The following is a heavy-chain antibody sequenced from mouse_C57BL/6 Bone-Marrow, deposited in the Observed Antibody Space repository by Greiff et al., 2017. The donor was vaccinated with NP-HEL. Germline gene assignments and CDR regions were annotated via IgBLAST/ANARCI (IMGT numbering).Heavy chain of an antibody. D-gene: IGHD2-1*01. J-gene: IGHJ2*01. V-gene: IGHV1-81*01. Sequence: VKLMESGAELARPGASVKLSCKASGYTFTSYGISWVKQRTGQGLEWIGEIYPRSGNTYYNEKFKGKATLTADKSSSTAYMELRSLTSEDSAVYFCARGRVTGLDYWGQGTTLTVSS. CDR2: IYPRSGNT. CDR3: ARGRVTGLDY. CDR1: GYTFTSYG.